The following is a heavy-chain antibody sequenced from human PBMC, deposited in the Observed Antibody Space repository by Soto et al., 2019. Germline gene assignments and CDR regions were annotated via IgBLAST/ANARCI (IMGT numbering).Heavy chain of an antibody. CDR3: ARQLAEPHYYYYGMDV. D-gene: IGHD6-13*01. J-gene: IGHJ6*02. V-gene: IGHV3-74*01. Sequence: GGSLRLTCAASGFTFSSYWMHWVRQAPGKGLVWVSRINSDGSSTSYADSVKGRFTISRDNAKNTLYLQMNSLRAEDTAVYYCARQLAEPHYYYYGMDVWGQGTTVTVPS. CDR2: INSDGSST. CDR1: GFTFSSYW.